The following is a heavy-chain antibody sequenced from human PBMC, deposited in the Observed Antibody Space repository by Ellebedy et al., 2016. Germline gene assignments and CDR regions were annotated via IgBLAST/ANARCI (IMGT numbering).Heavy chain of an antibody. CDR3: ARGYNDDKLWPLFQN. D-gene: IGHD3-10*01. CDR2: IGKDGRDS. Sequence: GESLKISXVGSGFTFNTHWMHWVRQVPGKGLVWVSRIGKDGRDSDYVDSVKGRFTISRDNAKHTLYLQMDSLRAEDTAIYYCARGYNDDKLWPLFQNWGQGTLVSVSS. CDR1: GFTFNTHW. J-gene: IGHJ1*01. V-gene: IGHV3-74*01.